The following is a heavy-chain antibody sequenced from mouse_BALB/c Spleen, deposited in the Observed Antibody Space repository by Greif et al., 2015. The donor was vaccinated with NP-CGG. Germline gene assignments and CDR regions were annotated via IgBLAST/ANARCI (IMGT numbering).Heavy chain of an antibody. CDR2: ISDGGSYT. Sequence: EVKVEESGGGLVKPGGSLKLSCAASGFTFSDYYMYWVRQTPEKRLEWVATISDGGSYTYYPDSVKGRFTISRDNAKNSLYLQMSSLKSEDTAMYYCARDHVGYFDVWGAGTTATVSS. CDR3: ARDHVGYFDV. CDR1: GFTFSDYY. J-gene: IGHJ1*01. V-gene: IGHV5-4*02.